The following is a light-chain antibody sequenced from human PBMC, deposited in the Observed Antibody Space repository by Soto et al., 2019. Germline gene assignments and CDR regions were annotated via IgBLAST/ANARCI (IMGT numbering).Light chain of an antibody. CDR2: EVS. CDR1: RSDVGSYNF. J-gene: IGLJ1*01. V-gene: IGLV2-23*02. CDR3: CSYAGSYTYV. Sequence: QSVLNQPASVSGSPGQSITISCTGTRSDVGSYNFVSWYQQHPGKAPKLMIYEVSKRPSGVSNGFSGSKSGNTASLTISGLQAEDEADYYCCSYAGSYTYVFGTGTKVTVL.